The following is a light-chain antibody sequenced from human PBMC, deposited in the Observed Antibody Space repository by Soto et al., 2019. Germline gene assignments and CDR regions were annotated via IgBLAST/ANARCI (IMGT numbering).Light chain of an antibody. CDR1: QSISTW. CDR2: KAS. Sequence: DIQMTQSPSTLSASVGDRVTITCRASQSISTWLAWYQQKPGKAPKLLIYKASSLESGVPSRFSGSGSGTEFTLTISSLQPDDFATYSCQQYYRNSWTFGQGTKVEV. J-gene: IGKJ1*01. V-gene: IGKV1-5*03. CDR3: QQYYRNSWT.